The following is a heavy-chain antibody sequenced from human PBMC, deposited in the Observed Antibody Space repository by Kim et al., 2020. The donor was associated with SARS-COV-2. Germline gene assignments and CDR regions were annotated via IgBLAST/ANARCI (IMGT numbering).Heavy chain of an antibody. CDR1: GFTFDDYA. D-gene: IGHD1-26*01. J-gene: IGHJ4*02. CDR3: AKDGRSYVFDY. V-gene: IGHV3-9*01. CDR2: ISWNSGSI. Sequence: GGSLRLSCAASGFTFDDYAMHWVRQAPEKGLEWVSGISWNSGSIGYADSVKGRFTISRDNAKNSLYLQMNSLRAEDTALYYCAKDGRSYVFDYWGQGTLVTVSS.